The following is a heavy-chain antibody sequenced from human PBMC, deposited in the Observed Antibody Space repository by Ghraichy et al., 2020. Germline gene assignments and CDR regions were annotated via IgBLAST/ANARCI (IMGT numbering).Heavy chain of an antibody. CDR2: IIPIRGIA. J-gene: IGHJ6*02. D-gene: IGHD2-2*01. CDR1: RATFSSYS. V-gene: IGHV1-69*04. CDR3: SRVGEDCSSTSCSGAYYYYYGMDV. Sequence: SVKVSCKAGRATFSSYSISWVRQAPGQGNEWMGRIIPIRGIANYAQKFQGRVTITADKSTSTAYMELSSLRSEDTAVYYCSRVGEDCSSTSCSGAYYYYYGMDVWGQGTTFTVS.